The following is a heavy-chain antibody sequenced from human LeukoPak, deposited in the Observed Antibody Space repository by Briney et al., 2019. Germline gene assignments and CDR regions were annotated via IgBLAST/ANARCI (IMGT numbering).Heavy chain of an antibody. J-gene: IGHJ5*02. CDR1: GFTFSDYY. V-gene: IGHV3-11*04. CDR2: ISSSGSTI. D-gene: IGHD5-18*01. Sequence: GGSLRLTCAASGFTFSDYYMSWIRQAPGKGLEWVSYISSSGSTIYYAESVKGRFTISRDNAKNSLYLQMNSLRAEDTAVYYCARLIQLWSPFDPWGQGTLVTVSS. CDR3: ARLIQLWSPFDP.